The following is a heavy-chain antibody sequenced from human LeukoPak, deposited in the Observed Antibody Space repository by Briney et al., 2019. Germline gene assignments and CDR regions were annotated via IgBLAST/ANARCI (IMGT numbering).Heavy chain of an antibody. CDR3: ATGRYSSSPLDY. CDR1: GFTFSSYS. Sequence: PGGSLRLSCAASGFTFSSYSMNWVRQAPGKGLEWVSSISSSSSYIYYADSVKGRSTISRDNAKNSLYLQMNSLRAEDTAVYYCATGRYSSSPLDYWGQGTLVTVSS. V-gene: IGHV3-21*01. J-gene: IGHJ4*02. CDR2: ISSSSSYI. D-gene: IGHD6-6*01.